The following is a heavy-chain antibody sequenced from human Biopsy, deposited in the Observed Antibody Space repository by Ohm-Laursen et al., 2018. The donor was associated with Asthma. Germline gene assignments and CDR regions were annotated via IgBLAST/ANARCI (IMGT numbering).Heavy chain of an antibody. CDR2: VSVYNGNT. V-gene: IGHV1-18*01. D-gene: IGHD3-10*01. J-gene: IGHJ6*02. Sequence: ASVKVSCKTSGYAFNSAGITWVRQAPGQGLEWMGWVSVYNGNTKVAQKLQDRVTMITDTSTSTAYMELRSLRSDDTAVYFCARAVDYSHYYGIDVRGQGTTVTVS. CDR3: ARAVDYSHYYGIDV. CDR1: GYAFNSAG.